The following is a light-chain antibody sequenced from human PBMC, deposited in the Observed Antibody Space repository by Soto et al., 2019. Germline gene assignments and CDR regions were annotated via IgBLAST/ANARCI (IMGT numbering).Light chain of an antibody. V-gene: IGKV1-5*03. CDR2: KAS. Sequence: DIQMTQSPSTLSASVGDRVTITCRASQSISSWLAWYQQKPGKAPKLLIYKASSVASGVPSRFSGSGSGTEFTLTISSLQPDDFATYYCQQYNSYLLTFGGGTKVEIK. CDR3: QQYNSYLLT. CDR1: QSISSW. J-gene: IGKJ4*01.